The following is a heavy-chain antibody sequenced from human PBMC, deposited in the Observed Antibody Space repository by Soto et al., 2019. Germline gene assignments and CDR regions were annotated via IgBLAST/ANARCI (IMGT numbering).Heavy chain of an antibody. J-gene: IGHJ3*02. V-gene: IGHV1-69*12. CDR3: VRVHASGGNSAAYDI. CDR2: IIPFFGTS. Sequence: QVQLVQSGAEVKKPGSSVKVSCKASGGNFRSESINWVRQAPGQGLEWMGGIIPFFGTSDYAQKFQGRLRLTADESTTTANLELRRLSSQDTAMYCCVRVHASGGNSAAYDIGGQGTMVTVSS. CDR1: GGNFRSES. D-gene: IGHD2-21*02.